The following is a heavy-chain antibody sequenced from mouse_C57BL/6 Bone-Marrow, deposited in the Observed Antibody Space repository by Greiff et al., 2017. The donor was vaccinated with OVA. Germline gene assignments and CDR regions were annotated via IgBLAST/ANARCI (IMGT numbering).Heavy chain of an antibody. V-gene: IGHV14-3*01. CDR1: GSNIKNTY. J-gene: IGHJ4*01. CDR3: GRGYSKPLYAMDY. D-gene: IGHD2-5*01. Sequence: VQLKQSVAELVRPGASVKLSCTASGSNIKNTYMHWVKQRPEQGLEWIGRIDPANGNTKYAPKFQGKATITADTSSNTAYLQLSSLTSEDTAIYYCGRGYSKPLYAMDYWGQGTSVTVSS. CDR2: IDPANGNT.